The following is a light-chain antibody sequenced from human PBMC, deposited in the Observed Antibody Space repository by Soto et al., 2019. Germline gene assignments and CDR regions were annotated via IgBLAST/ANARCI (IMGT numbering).Light chain of an antibody. J-gene: IGKJ4*01. V-gene: IGKV3-15*01. CDR1: QSVGRN. Sequence: EIVMTQSPATLSVSPGERATLSCRASQSVGRNLAWYQQKPGQAPRLLIYGATTRATGIPARFSDSGSGTEFTHTISSLQSEDFAIYSCQQYNHWPPLTFGGGTKVEIK. CDR3: QQYNHWPPLT. CDR2: GAT.